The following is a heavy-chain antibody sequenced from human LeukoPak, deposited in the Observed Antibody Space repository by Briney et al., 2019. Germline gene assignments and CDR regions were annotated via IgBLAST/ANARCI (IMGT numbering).Heavy chain of an antibody. J-gene: IGHJ4*02. CDR2: IYSGGST. CDR3: ARDRGSSWSYFDY. V-gene: IGHV3-53*01. D-gene: IGHD6-13*01. Sequence: QPGGSPRLSCAASGFTVSSNYMSWVRQAPGKGLEWVSVIYSGGSTYYADSVKGRFTISRDNSKNTLYLQMNSLRAEDTAVYYCARDRGSSWSYFDYWGQGTLVTVSS. CDR1: GFTVSSNY.